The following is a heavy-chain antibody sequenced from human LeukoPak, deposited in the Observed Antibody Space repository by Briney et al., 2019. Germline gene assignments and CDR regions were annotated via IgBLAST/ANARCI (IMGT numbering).Heavy chain of an antibody. V-gene: IGHV3-21*01. CDR3: ATLTTVVLDAFDI. J-gene: IGHJ3*02. CDR1: GFTFRSHS. Sequence: GESLRLSCAASGFTFRSHSMNWVRQAPGKGLEWVSSINSSSGSIYNADSVKGRFTISRDNAKNSVYLQMNSLRAEDTAVYYCATLTTVVLDAFDIWGQGTMVT. CDR2: INSSSGSI. D-gene: IGHD4-23*01.